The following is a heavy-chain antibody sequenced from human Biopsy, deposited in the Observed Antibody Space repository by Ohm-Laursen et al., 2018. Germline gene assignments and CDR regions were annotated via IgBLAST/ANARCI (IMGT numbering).Heavy chain of an antibody. Sequence: GSLRLSCAAPGFTFSSYWMNWVRQAPGKGLEWVANINQDGSQEYSVDSVKGRFTISRDNAKNSLYLQMNSLRVEDTAVYYCARGVANYFDYWGQGTLVTVSS. V-gene: IGHV3-7*01. CDR3: ARGVANYFDY. J-gene: IGHJ4*02. CDR1: GFTFSSYW. D-gene: IGHD2-15*01. CDR2: INQDGSQE.